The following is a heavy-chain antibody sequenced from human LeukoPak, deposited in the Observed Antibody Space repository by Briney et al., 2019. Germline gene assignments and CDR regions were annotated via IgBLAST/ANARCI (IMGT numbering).Heavy chain of an antibody. CDR3: AKEDCSGGSCLSDY. J-gene: IGHJ4*02. CDR2: ISYDGSNK. D-gene: IGHD2-15*01. Sequence: GGSLRLSCAASGFTFSSYGMHWVRQAPGKGLEWVAVISYDGSNKYYADSVKGRFTISRDNSKNTLYLQMNSLRAEDTAVYYCAKEDCSGGSCLSDYWGQGTLVTVSS. V-gene: IGHV3-30*18. CDR1: GFTFSSYG.